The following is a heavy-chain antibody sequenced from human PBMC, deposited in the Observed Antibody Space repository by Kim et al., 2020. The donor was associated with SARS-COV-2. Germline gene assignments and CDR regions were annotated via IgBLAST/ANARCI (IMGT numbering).Heavy chain of an antibody. Sequence: SETLSLTCTVSGGSISSYYWSWIRQPPGKGLEWIGYIYYSGSTNYNPSLKSRVTISVDTSKNQFSLKLSSVTAADTAVYYCARGLAASGYDFDYWGQGTLVTVSS. CDR2: IYYSGST. D-gene: IGHD2-15*01. CDR1: GGSISSYY. J-gene: IGHJ4*02. V-gene: IGHV4-59*01. CDR3: ARGLAASGYDFDY.